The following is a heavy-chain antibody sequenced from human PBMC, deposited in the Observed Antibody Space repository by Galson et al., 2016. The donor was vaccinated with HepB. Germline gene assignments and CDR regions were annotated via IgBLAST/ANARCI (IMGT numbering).Heavy chain of an antibody. J-gene: IGHJ4*02. CDR1: GLKGRRKG. CDR3: ARLAVTTPFDY. V-gene: IGHV3-74*01. Sequence: SLRLYCAASGLKGRRKGMHWVRQAPGKGLVWVSRINSNGSATTYADSVRGRFTIARDNADNTLYLQMNSLRAEDTAVYYCARLAVTTPFDYWGQGTLVTVSS. D-gene: IGHD4-17*01. CDR2: INSNGSAT.